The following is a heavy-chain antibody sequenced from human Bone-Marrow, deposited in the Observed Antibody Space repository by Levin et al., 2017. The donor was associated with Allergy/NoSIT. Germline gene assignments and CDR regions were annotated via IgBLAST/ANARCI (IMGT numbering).Heavy chain of an antibody. CDR3: AREGFWSLDY. CDR2: VKSDASNT. Sequence: SCAASGFTFSNHWMHWVRQAPGKGLVWVSRVKSDASNTAYSDSVKGRFTISRDNAKNTLYLQMNSLSAEDTAVYYCAREGFWSLDYWGQGALVTVSS. CDR1: GFTFSNHW. J-gene: IGHJ4*02. V-gene: IGHV3-74*01. D-gene: IGHD3-3*01.